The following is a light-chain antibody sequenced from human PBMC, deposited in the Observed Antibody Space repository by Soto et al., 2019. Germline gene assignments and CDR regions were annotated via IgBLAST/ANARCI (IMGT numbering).Light chain of an antibody. V-gene: IGKV4-1*01. J-gene: IGKJ2*01. CDR2: WAS. CDR1: QSVLYSSNNKNY. CDR3: QQYYSTPYT. Sequence: DIVMTQSPDSLAVSLGERATLNYKSSQSVLYSSNNKNYLAWYQQKPGQPPKLLIFWASSRESWVPDRFSGSGSGTDFTLTISSLQAEDVAVYYCQQYYSTPYTFGQGTKLEIK.